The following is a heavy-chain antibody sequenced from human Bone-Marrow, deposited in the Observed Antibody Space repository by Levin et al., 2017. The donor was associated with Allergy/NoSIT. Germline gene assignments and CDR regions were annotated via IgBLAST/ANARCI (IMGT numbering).Heavy chain of an antibody. V-gene: IGHV3-11*01. D-gene: IGHD3-22*01. CDR2: ISSSGSTI. CDR3: ARAWYDSSGYYYPRFDY. J-gene: IGHJ4*02. CDR1: GFTFSDYY. Sequence: LSLTCAASGFTFSDYYMSWIRQAPGKGLEWVSYISSSGSTIYYADSVKGRFTISRDNAKNSLYLQMNSLRAEDTAVYYCARAWYDSSGYYYPRFDYWGQGTLVTVSS.